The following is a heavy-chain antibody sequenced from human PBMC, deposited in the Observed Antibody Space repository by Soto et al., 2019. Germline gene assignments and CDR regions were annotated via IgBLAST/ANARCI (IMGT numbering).Heavy chain of an antibody. D-gene: IGHD1-26*01. CDR1: GFSISNFG. V-gene: IGHV3-21*06. CDR3: GRDGPNGYIPYYIDT. CDR2: ISHSHSDI. Sequence: GGSLRLTCSASGFSISNFGMFWVRQCPGRGMEWMSFISHSHSDIYYAASVKGRFTISRDNAKNSMFLQMNSLRDEDRAVYYCGRDGPNGYIPYYIDTWGQGVPVTVSS. J-gene: IGHJ5*02.